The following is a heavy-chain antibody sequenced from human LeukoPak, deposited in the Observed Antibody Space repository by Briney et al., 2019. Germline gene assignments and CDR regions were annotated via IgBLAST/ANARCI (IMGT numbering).Heavy chain of an antibody. CDR3: ARMAGGAFDY. CDR2: ISSSSSYI. D-gene: IGHD3-10*01. CDR1: GFTFSTYN. Sequence: GGSLRLSCVASGFTFSTYNMNWVRQAPGKGLEWASSISSSSSYIYYADSVKGRFTISRDNAKNSLYLQMNSLRAEDTAVYYCARMAGGAFDYWGQGTLVTVSS. J-gene: IGHJ4*02. V-gene: IGHV3-21*01.